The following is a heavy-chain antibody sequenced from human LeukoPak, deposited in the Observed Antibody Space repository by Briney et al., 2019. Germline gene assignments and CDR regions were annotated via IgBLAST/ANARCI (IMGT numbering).Heavy chain of an antibody. D-gene: IGHD4-17*01. CDR3: ARARGFMTTVTTPEGYYFDY. J-gene: IGHJ4*02. Sequence: GGSLRLSCAPSGFTFSIYWMSWVRQAPGKGLEWVANKNQDGSEKYYVDYVKGRFTISRDNAKNSLYLKMNSLRGEDTAVYYCARARGFMTTVTTPEGYYFDYWGQGTLVTVSS. CDR1: GFTFSIYW. V-gene: IGHV3-7*01. CDR2: KNQDGSEK.